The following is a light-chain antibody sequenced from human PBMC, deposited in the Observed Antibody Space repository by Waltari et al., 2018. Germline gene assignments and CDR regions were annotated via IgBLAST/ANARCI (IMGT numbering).Light chain of an antibody. CDR2: DVR. CDR1: SSDFGFHHF. Sequence: QSALTQPAPASVSPGQTITISFYGTSSDFGFHHFVSRYQNHPGKAPKLIIYDVRHRHAGVSVRFSGSRSGNTASLTICGLQAGNEVYYYCNSYAGSSSWVFDGGTKVTVL. J-gene: IGLJ3*02. V-gene: IGLV2-14*03. CDR3: NSYAGSSSWV.